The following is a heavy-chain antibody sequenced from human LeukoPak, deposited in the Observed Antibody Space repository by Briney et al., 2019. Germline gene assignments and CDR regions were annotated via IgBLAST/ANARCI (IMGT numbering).Heavy chain of an antibody. D-gene: IGHD6-13*01. V-gene: IGHV3-53*05. CDR3: AKNIAAAAPELNYGMDV. CDR1: GFIVSSKY. Sequence: GGSLRLSCAASGFIVSSKYMSWVRQAPGMGLEWVSIIYSGGRTYYADSVKGRFTISRDNSKNTLYLQMNSLRAEDTAVYYCAKNIAAAAPELNYGMDVWGQGTTVTVSS. CDR2: IYSGGRT. J-gene: IGHJ6*02.